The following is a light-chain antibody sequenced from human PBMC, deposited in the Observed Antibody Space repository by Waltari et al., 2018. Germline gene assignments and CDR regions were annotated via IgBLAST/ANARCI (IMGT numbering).Light chain of an antibody. CDR3: QSADSSGSYVL. CDR2: RDT. CDR1: ALPKQF. J-gene: IGLJ2*01. V-gene: IGLV3-25*02. Sequence: SYALTQPPSVSASPGQTARITCSGNALPKQFAYWYQRKPGQAPVLVIYRDTERPSGIPARFSGSSSGTTVTLTIHGVQAEEEADYYCQSADSSGSYVLFGGGTTLTVL.